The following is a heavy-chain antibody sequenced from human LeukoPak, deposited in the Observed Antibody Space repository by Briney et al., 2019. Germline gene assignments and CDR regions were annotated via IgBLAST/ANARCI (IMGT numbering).Heavy chain of an antibody. CDR3: AKLARWDYGSGKTSEYFQN. CDR1: GFTFSSYG. J-gene: IGHJ1*01. V-gene: IGHV3-23*01. Sequence: PGGSLRLSCAASGFTFSSYGMSWVRQAPGKGLEWVSGISGSGGSIHYADSVKGRFTISRDNSKNRLYLQMSSLRAEDTAVYYCAKLARWDYGSGKTSEYFQNWGQGTLVTASS. D-gene: IGHD3-10*01. CDR2: ISGSGGSI.